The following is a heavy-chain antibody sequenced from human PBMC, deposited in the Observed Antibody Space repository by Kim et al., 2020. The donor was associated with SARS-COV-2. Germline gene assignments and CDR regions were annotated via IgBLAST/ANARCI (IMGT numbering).Heavy chain of an antibody. CDR1: GGSISSYY. Sequence: SETLSLTCTVSGGSISSYYWSWIRQPPGKGLEWIGYIYYSGSTNYNPSLKSRVTISVDTSKNQFSLKLSSVTAADTAVYYCAGEIAARPNGWFDPWGQGTLVTVSS. D-gene: IGHD6-6*01. CDR2: IYYSGST. CDR3: AGEIAARPNGWFDP. V-gene: IGHV4-59*01. J-gene: IGHJ5*02.